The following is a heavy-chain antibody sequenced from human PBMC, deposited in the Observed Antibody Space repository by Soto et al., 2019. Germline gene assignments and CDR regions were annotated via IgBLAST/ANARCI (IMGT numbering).Heavy chain of an antibody. CDR2: IYTGGST. CDR3: ARDVGEGWFDP. CDR1: GFTVSNNY. Sequence: EVQLVESGGGLVQPGGSLRLSCAASGFTVSNNYMSWVRQAPGKGLEWVSVIYTGGSTYYADSVKGRFTISRHNSKNTLYLQMNSLRAEDTAVYYCARDVGEGWFDPWGQGTLVTVSS. V-gene: IGHV3-53*04. J-gene: IGHJ5*02. D-gene: IGHD1-26*01.